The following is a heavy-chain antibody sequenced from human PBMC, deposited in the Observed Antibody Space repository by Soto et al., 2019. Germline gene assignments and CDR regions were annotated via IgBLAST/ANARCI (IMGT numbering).Heavy chain of an antibody. CDR1: GVSISSSSYY. CDR3: AREMGEYSGYDSNFQH. CDR2: IYYSGST. Sequence: SETLSLTCTVSGVSISSSSYYWGWIRQPPGKGLEWIGSIYYSGSTYYNPSLKSRVTISVDTSKNQFSLKLSSVTAADTAVYYCAREMGEYSGYDSNFQHWGQGTLVTVSS. J-gene: IGHJ1*01. D-gene: IGHD5-12*01. V-gene: IGHV4-39*02.